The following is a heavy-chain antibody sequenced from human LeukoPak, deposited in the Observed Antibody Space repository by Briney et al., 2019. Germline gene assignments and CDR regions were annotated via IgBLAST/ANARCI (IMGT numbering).Heavy chain of an antibody. CDR2: IRGNGVTT. CDR3: AKYYNSGWGNAFDI. J-gene: IGHJ3*02. V-gene: IGHV3-23*01. D-gene: IGHD6-19*01. CDR1: GFTFSSYG. Sequence: PGGSLRLSCAASGFTFSSYGMNWVRQAPGKGLEWVSGIRGNGVTTYYADSVKGRFTISRDNSKNTLYLQMSSLGAEDTAVYYCAKYYNSGWGNAFDIWGQGTMVTVSS.